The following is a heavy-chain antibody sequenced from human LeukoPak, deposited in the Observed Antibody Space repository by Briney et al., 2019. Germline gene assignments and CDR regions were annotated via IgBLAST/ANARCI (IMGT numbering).Heavy chain of an antibody. J-gene: IGHJ4*02. V-gene: IGHV4-59*01. CDR3: ARWGQGEVGYCSGGSCYGPTQRLLDY. D-gene: IGHD2-15*01. CDR2: IYYRGST. Sequence: SETLSLTRTVSGGSTSRYYWSWRRQPPGKGLERVGYIYYRGSTNYNPTLRSRVTISVYTSKNQFSLRLSCVAAAETAVYYCARWGQGEVGYCSGGSCYGPTQRLLDYWGQGTLVTVSS. CDR1: GGSTSRYY.